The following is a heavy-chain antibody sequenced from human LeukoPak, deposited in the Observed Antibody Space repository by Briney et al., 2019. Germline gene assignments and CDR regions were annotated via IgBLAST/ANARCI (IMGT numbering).Heavy chain of an antibody. CDR1: GGSISSGVYY. D-gene: IGHD1-26*01. Sequence: SETLSLTCTVSGGSISSGVYYGSWIRQPPGKGLEWIGYIYHSWSTFYNPSLKSRVTISVDRSKNQFSLKLSSVTAADTAVYYCARAGDRIVVAMGAFDIWGQGTMVTVSS. CDR2: IYHSWST. J-gene: IGHJ3*02. V-gene: IGHV4-30-2*01. CDR3: ARAGDRIVVAMGAFDI.